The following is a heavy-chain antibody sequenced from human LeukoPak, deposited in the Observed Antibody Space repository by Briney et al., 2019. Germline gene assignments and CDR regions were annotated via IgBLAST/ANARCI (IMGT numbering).Heavy chain of an antibody. CDR1: GYTFTSYG. D-gene: IGHD2-2*01. V-gene: IGHV1-18*01. CDR2: ISAYNGNT. CDR3: ARGEGGFVVVPAALQDMDV. J-gene: IGHJ6*03. Sequence: ASVKVSCKASGYTFTSYGISWVRQAPGQGLEWMGWISAYNGNTNYAQKLQGRVTMTTDTSTSTAYMELRSLRSDDTAVYYCARGEGGFVVVPAALQDMDVWGKGTTVTVSS.